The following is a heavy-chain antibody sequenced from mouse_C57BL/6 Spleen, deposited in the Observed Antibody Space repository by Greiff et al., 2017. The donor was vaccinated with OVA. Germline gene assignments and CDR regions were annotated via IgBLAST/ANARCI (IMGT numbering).Heavy chain of an antibody. Sequence: QVQLQQSGAELVKPGASVKLSCKASGYTFTSYWMQWVKQRPGQGLEWIGEIDPSDSYTNYNQKFKGKATLTVDTSSSTAYMQLSSLTSEDSAVYYCARSFTTVVAIDYWGQGTTLTVSS. V-gene: IGHV1-50*01. CDR1: GYTFTSYW. CDR3: ARSFTTVVAIDY. J-gene: IGHJ2*01. D-gene: IGHD1-1*01. CDR2: IDPSDSYT.